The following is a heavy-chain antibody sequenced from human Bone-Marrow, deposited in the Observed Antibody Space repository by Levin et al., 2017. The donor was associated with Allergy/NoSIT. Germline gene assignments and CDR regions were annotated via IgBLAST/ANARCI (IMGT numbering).Heavy chain of an antibody. CDR2: INTVGRTT. D-gene: IGHD3-10*01. Sequence: GESLKISCATSGFTFNTYWMHWVRQAPGKGLVWVSRINTVGRTTNYVDSVKGRFTISRDHAKNTIYLQMKSLRAEDTAGYYCARDSVSGSGSTDFWGQGTLVTVSS. V-gene: IGHV3-74*01. CDR1: GFTFNTYW. CDR3: ARDSVSGSGSTDF. J-gene: IGHJ4*02.